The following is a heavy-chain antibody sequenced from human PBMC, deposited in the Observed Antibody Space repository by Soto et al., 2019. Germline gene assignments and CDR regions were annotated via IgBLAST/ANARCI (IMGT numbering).Heavy chain of an antibody. CDR1: GGTFSSYA. Sequence: ASVKVSCKASGGTFSSYAISWVRQAPGQGLEWMGGIIPIFGTANYAQKFQGRVTITADESTSTAYMELSSLRSEDTAVYYCARDRSDGYGYYYGMDVWGQGTTVTVSS. J-gene: IGHJ6*02. CDR3: ARDRSDGYGYYYGMDV. D-gene: IGHD6-19*01. CDR2: IIPIFGTA. V-gene: IGHV1-69*13.